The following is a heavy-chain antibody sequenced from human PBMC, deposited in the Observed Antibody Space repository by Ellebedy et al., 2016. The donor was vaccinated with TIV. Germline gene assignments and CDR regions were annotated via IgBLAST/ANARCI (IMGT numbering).Heavy chain of an antibody. V-gene: IGHV3-74*01. CDR1: GLSFSNYW. D-gene: IGHD3-10*01. Sequence: GGSLRLSCAASGLSFSNYWMHWVRQAPGKGLVWVSRIIGDGSNTVYADSVKGRFTISRDNAKNTLYLQMNSLRAEDTAVYYCASGPLLWFGELLDRGDAFDIWGQGTMVTVSS. J-gene: IGHJ3*02. CDR2: IIGDGSNT. CDR3: ASGPLLWFGELLDRGDAFDI.